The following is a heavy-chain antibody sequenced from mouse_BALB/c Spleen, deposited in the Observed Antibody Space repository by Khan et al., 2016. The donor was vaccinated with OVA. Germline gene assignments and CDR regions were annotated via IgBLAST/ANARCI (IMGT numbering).Heavy chain of an antibody. V-gene: IGHV3-2*02. J-gene: IGHJ4*01. CDR2: ITNSGST. CDR1: GYSITRDYA. CDR3: ASELGRYYAMDY. Sequence: EVQLQESGPGLVKPSQSLSLTCTVTGYSITRDYAWNWIRQFPGNKLEWMGYITNSGSTNYNPSLKSRISITRDTSKNKFFLQLNSVTTEDTATXYCASELGRYYAMDYWGQGTSVTVSS. D-gene: IGHD4-1*01.